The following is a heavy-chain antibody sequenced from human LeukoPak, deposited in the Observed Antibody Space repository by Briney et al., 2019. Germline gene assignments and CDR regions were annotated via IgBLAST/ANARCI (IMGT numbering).Heavy chain of an antibody. CDR2: ITHSGTTV. CDR1: GFTFSYHY. CDR3: ARDGATSGYYTFFDY. J-gene: IGHJ4*02. V-gene: IGHV3-11*01. D-gene: IGHD3-22*01. Sequence: GGSLILSCAASGFTFSYHYMGWIRQAPGKGLEWVSYITHSGTTVNYADSVKGRFTISRDHAKNSLFLQMNSLRADDTALYYCARDGATSGYYTFFDYWGQGTLVTVSS.